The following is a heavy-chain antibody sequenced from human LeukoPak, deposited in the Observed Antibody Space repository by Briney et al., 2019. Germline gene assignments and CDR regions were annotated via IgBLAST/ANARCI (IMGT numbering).Heavy chain of an antibody. CDR3: ARARGSGAYYFDY. J-gene: IGHJ4*02. V-gene: IGHV2-70*01. CDR1: GFSLSTNKMC. Sequence: SGPTLVNPTQTLTLTCTFSGFSLSTNKMCVTWIRQPPGKALEWLALIDWDDDKYYSTSPKTRLTISKDTSKNQVVLTMTNMDPEDTATYYCARARGSGAYYFDYWGQGTLVTVSS. CDR2: IDWDDDK. D-gene: IGHD5-12*01.